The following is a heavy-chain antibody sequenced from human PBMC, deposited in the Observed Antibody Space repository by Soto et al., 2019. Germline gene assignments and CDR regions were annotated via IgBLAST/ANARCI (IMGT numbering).Heavy chain of an antibody. CDR1: GFTFSSYA. CDR2: ISGSGGST. Sequence: PGGSLRLSCAASGFTFSSYAMSWVRQAPGKGLEWVSAISGSGGSTYYADSVKGRFAISRDNSKNTLYLQMNSLRAEDTAVYYCAKGTGSWYDNYFDYWGQGTLVTVSS. D-gene: IGHD6-13*01. V-gene: IGHV3-23*01. CDR3: AKGTGSWYDNYFDY. J-gene: IGHJ4*02.